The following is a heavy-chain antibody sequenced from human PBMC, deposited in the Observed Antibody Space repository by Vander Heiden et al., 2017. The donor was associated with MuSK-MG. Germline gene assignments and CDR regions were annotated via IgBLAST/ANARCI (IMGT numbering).Heavy chain of an antibody. J-gene: IGHJ4*02. D-gene: IGHD2-21*01. CDR2: ISRSCGST. V-gene: IGHV3-23*01. Sequence: EVQLLESGGGLVQPVGSLRLSCAPSGFTFRSYAMRAVRQAPGKGLEWVSAISRSCGSTYYADSVKGRFTISRDNSKNTLDLQMNSLGAEETAVYYCAKASPSKGGGGRAPFDYWGQGTLVTVSS. CDR1: GFTFRSYA. CDR3: AKASPSKGGGGRAPFDY.